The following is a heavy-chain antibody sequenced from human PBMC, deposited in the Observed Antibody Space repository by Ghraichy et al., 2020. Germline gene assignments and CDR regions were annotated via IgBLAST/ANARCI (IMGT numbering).Heavy chain of an antibody. D-gene: IGHD6-13*01. Sequence: ASLKVSCKASGYTFTSYGISWVRQAPGQGLEWMGWISAYNGNTNYAQKLQGRVTMTTDTSTSTAYMELRSLRSDDTAVYYCARAVVRSSSWYDYYYYGMDVWGQGTTVTVSS. V-gene: IGHV1-18*01. CDR3: ARAVVRSSSWYDYYYYGMDV. J-gene: IGHJ6*02. CDR2: ISAYNGNT. CDR1: GYTFTSYG.